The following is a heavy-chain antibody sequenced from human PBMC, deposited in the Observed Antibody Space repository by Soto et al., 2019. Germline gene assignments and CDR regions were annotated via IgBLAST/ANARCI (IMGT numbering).Heavy chain of an antibody. J-gene: IGHJ3*02. CDR2: MNPNSGNT. Sequence: ASVKVSCKASGYTFTSYDINWVRQATGQGLEWMGWMNPNSGNTGYAQKFQGRVTMTRNTSISTAYMELSSLRSEDTAVYYCARLPFGYCSSTSCPDIWGQGTMVTVS. D-gene: IGHD2-2*03. V-gene: IGHV1-8*01. CDR1: GYTFTSYD. CDR3: ARLPFGYCSSTSCPDI.